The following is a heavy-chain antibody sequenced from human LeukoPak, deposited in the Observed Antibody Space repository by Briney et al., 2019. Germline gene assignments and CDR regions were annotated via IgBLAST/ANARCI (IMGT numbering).Heavy chain of an antibody. J-gene: IGHJ5*02. CDR2: IYYSGST. CDR1: GGSISSYY. D-gene: IGHD3-9*01. CDR3: ASSVSHYDILTGYSHLNWFDP. V-gene: IGHV4-59*01. Sequence: SETLSLTCTVSGGSISSYYWSWIRQPPGKGLEWIGYIYYSGSTNYNPSLKSRVTISVDTSKNQFSLKLSSVTAADTAVYYCASSVSHYDILTGYSHLNWFDPWGQGTLVTVSS.